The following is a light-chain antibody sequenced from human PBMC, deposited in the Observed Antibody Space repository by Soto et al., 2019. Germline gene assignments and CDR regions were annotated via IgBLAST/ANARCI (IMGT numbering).Light chain of an antibody. Sequence: QSALTQPASVSGSPGQSITISCTGTSSDVGSYNLVSWYQQHPGKDPKLMIYEGSKRPSGVSNRFSGSKSGNTAYLTISGPQAEDEDDYYCCSYAGSSTFFGGGTKPTVL. CDR1: SSDVGSYNL. CDR3: CSYAGSSTF. CDR2: EGS. V-gene: IGLV2-23*03. J-gene: IGLJ2*01.